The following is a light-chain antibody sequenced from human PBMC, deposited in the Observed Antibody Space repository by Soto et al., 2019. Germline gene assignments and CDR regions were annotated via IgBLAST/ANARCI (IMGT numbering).Light chain of an antibody. CDR1: QSISHW. Sequence: DIQMTPYPVTLSASVGAGVTIGCEASQSISHWLDWYQQKPGKAPKFLIYDASSLESGVPSRFRGSGAGTEFTLTISSLQPDDFATEYCQQYASALGTFGPGTKVDIK. V-gene: IGKV1-5*01. CDR2: DAS. CDR3: QQYASALGT. J-gene: IGKJ1*01.